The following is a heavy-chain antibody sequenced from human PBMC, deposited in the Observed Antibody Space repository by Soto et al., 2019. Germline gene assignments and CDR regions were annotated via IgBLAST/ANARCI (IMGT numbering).Heavy chain of an antibody. CDR3: ARAGVPAATGDWLDP. CDR1: GGSISSDY. Sequence: PSETLSLTCTVSGGSISSDYWSWIRQPPGKGLEWIGYIYYSGSTKYNPSLKSRVTISVDTSKNQFSLRLSSVTAADTAVYYCARAGVPAATGDWLDPWGQGTLVTVSS. CDR2: IYYSGST. D-gene: IGHD2-2*01. J-gene: IGHJ5*02. V-gene: IGHV4-59*01.